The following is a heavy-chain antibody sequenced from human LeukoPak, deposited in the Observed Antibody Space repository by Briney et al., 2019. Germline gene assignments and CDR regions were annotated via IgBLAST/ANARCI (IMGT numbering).Heavy chain of an antibody. D-gene: IGHD3-16*02. J-gene: IGHJ4*02. CDR1: GGTFSSYA. CDR2: IIPILGIA. CDR3: ARVAPWGTYDYVWGSYLDY. V-gene: IGHV1-69*04. Sequence: SVKVSCKASGGTFSSYAISWVRQAPGQGLEWMGRIIPILGIANYAQKFQGRVTITADKSTSTAYMELSSLRSEDTAVYYCARVAPWGTYDYVWGSYLDYWGQGTLVTVSS.